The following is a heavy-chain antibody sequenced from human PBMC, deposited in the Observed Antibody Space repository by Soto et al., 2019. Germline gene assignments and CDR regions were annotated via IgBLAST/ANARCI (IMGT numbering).Heavy chain of an antibody. D-gene: IGHD3-10*01. CDR1: GGSISNYY. V-gene: IGHV4-59*01. CDR2: IYDTGNT. J-gene: IGHJ6*02. CDR3: ARARITMVREVIKYNMDV. Sequence: PSGSLALACAASGGSISNYYWSWIRQSPGKGLEWIGYIYDTGNTNSNPSLQSRATISMDTSKNQLSLKLSSVTAADTAVYYCARARITMVREVIKYNMDVWGQGTTVTVS.